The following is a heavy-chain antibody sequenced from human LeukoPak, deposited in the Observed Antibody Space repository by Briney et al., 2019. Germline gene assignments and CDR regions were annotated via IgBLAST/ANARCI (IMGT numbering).Heavy chain of an antibody. CDR2: IYHSGST. CDR1: AYSITSGYY. J-gene: IGHJ5*02. V-gene: IGHV4-38-2*01. D-gene: IGHD2-15*01. CDR3: ARHALYCSGGSCTPRRWFDP. Sequence: SETLSLTCGVSAYSITSGYYWAWIRQPPGKGLEWIGNIYHSGSTYYNPSLKSRVTISVDTSKNQFSLKLSSVTAADTAVYYCARHALYCSGGSCTPRRWFDPWGQGTLVTVSS.